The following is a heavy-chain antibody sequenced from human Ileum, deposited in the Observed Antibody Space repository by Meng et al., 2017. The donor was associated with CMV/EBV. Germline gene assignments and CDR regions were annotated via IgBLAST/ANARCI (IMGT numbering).Heavy chain of an antibody. CDR2: INPNSGGT. J-gene: IGHJ5*02. D-gene: IGHD6-19*01. CDR1: GYTFNAYH. Sequence: QGRLVQSGAEVKKPGASVKVSCKASGYTFNAYHVHWVRQAPGQGLEWMGWINPNSGGTKYAQKFRGRVTLTRDTSISTVYMDLTTITSDDTAVYYCARPYTSGWSNWFDPWGQGTLVTVSS. CDR3: ARPYTSGWSNWFDP. V-gene: IGHV1-2*02.